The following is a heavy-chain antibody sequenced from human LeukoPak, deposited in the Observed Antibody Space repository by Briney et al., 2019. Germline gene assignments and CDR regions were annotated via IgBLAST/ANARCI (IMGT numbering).Heavy chain of an antibody. J-gene: IGHJ6*02. CDR3: ARVRYSYGYIGYYYGMDV. D-gene: IGHD5-18*01. Sequence: SETLSLTCAVYGGPFSGYYWSWIRQPPGKGLEWIGEINHSGSTNYNPSLKSRVTISVDTSKNQFSLKLSSVTAADTAVYYCARVRYSYGYIGYYYGMDVWGQGTTVTVSS. CDR2: INHSGST. V-gene: IGHV4-34*01. CDR1: GGPFSGYY.